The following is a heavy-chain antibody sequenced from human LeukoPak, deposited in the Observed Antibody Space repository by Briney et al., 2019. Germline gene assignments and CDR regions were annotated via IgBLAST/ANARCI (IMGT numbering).Heavy chain of an antibody. Sequence: PSETLSLTCAVSSGSISSNNWWSWVRQPPGKGLGWIGEIYHSGTTNYNPSLKSRVTISLDKSKNQFSLKLSSVTAADTAVYYCARLIWFGSAFDIWGQGTMVTVSS. J-gene: IGHJ3*02. CDR1: SGSISSNNW. D-gene: IGHD3-10*01. CDR3: ARLIWFGSAFDI. V-gene: IGHV4-4*02. CDR2: IYHSGTT.